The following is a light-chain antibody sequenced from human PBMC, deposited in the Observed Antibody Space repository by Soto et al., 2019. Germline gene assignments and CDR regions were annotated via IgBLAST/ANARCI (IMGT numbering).Light chain of an antibody. V-gene: IGLV2-14*01. Sequence: QSVMTQPPSVSAAPGQKVTISCSGSSSNIGGNSVSWYQQHPGKAPKLMISEVTNRPSGVSNRFSGSKSGNTASLTISGLQTEDEADYYCCSYTITSTPFVFGTGTKLTVL. CDR2: EVT. CDR3: CSYTITSTPFV. CDR1: SSNIGGNS. J-gene: IGLJ1*01.